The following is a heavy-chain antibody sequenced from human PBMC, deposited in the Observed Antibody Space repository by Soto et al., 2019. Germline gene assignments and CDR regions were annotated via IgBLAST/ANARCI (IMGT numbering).Heavy chain of an antibody. CDR2: ISGSGGRT. CDR3: AKALSERYFDWLN. V-gene: IGHV3-23*01. J-gene: IGHJ4*02. Sequence: PGGSLRLSCAASGFTFSTYAMSWVRQAPGKGLEWVSAISGSGGRTFYADSVKGRFTVSRDNSKNTLYLQMTGLRAEDTAVYYCAKALSERYFDWLNWGQGTRVTVSS. D-gene: IGHD3-9*01. CDR1: GFTFSTYA.